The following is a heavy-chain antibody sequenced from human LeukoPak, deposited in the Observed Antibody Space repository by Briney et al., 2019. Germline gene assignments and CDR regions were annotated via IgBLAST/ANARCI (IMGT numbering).Heavy chain of an antibody. CDR3: ASHYYDSSGSGLLDY. CDR2: IIPIFGTA. J-gene: IGHJ4*02. V-gene: IGHV1-69*13. Sequence: SVKVSCKASGGTFSSYAISWVRQAPGQGREWMGGIIPIFGTANYAQKFQGRVTITADESTSTAYMELSSLRSEDTAVYYCASHYYDSSGSGLLDYWGQGTLVTVSS. D-gene: IGHD3-22*01. CDR1: GGTFSSYA.